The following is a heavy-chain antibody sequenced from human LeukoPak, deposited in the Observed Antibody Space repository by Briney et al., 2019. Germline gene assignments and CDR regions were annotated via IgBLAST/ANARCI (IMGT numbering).Heavy chain of an antibody. CDR3: ARHVGHTALDY. Sequence: PSETLSLTCTVSGVPISSSSYYWGWIRQPSGKGLEWIGSLYYSGSTYYNPSLKSRVTISVDTSNNQFSLRLSSLTAADTAVYYCARHVGHTALDYWGQGTQVTVSS. CDR1: GVPISSSSYY. J-gene: IGHJ4*02. CDR2: LYYSGST. D-gene: IGHD5-18*01. V-gene: IGHV4-39*01.